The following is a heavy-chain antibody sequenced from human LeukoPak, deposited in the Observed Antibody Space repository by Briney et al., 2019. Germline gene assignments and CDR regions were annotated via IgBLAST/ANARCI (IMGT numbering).Heavy chain of an antibody. CDR3: AAGSRNRPYYFDY. CDR1: GFTFSSYA. D-gene: IGHD1-14*01. Sequence: GGSLRLSCAASGFTFSSYAVSWVRQAPGKGLEWVSAISGSGGSTYYADSVKGRFTISRDNSKNTLYLQMNSLRAEDTAVYYCAAGSRNRPYYFDYWGQGTLVTVSS. V-gene: IGHV3-23*01. J-gene: IGHJ4*02. CDR2: ISGSGGST.